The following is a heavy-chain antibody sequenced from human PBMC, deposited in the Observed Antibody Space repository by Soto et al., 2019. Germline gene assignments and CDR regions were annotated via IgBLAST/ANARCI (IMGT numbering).Heavy chain of an antibody. J-gene: IGHJ3*02. V-gene: IGHV4-31*03. CDR1: GVSISSGGYY. CDR3: ARGGVGSSGYYNTDAFDI. Sequence: TLSLTGPVSGVSISSGGYYWSWIRQHPGKGLEWIGYIYYSGSTYYNPSLKSRVTISVDTSKNQFSLKLSSVTAADTAVYYCARGGVGSSGYYNTDAFDIWGQGTMVTVSS. CDR2: IYYSGST. D-gene: IGHD3-22*01.